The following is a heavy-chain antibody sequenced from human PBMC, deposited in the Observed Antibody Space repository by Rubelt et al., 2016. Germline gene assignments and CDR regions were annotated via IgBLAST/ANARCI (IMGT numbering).Heavy chain of an antibody. CDR3: ARDRLLDDSSGGDAFDI. J-gene: IGHJ3*02. CDR2: IIPILGIA. D-gene: IGHD3-22*01. Sequence: QVQLVQSGAEVKKPGSSVKVSCKASGGTFSSYAISWVRQAPGQGLEWMGRIIPILGIANYAQKFQGRVTITADKSTSTAYMELSSLRSEDTAVYYCARDRLLDDSSGGDAFDIWGQGTMVNVSS. V-gene: IGHV1-69*04. CDR1: GGTFSSYA.